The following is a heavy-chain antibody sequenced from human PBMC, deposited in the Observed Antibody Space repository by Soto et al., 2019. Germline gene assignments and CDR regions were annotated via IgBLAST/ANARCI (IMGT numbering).Heavy chain of an antibody. CDR3: AKENVLLAMGV. Sequence: QVQLVESGGGVVQPGRSLRLSCAASGFIFSGYAMHWVLRAPGKGLDWVAVISYDGSTEYYADSVKGRFTISRDNSKNILYLQMNSPRDEDTAVYYCAKENVLLAMGVWGQGSTVTVSS. V-gene: IGHV3-30*04. CDR1: GFIFSGYA. J-gene: IGHJ6*02. CDR2: ISYDGSTE.